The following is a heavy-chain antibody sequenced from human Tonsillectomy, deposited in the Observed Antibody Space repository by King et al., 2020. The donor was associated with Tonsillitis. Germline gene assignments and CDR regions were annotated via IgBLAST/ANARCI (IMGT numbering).Heavy chain of an antibody. CDR3: GRGAEDGFGDPFDY. Sequence: VQLQESGPGLVKPSQTLSLTCTVSGGSINSGAYYWSWIRQHPGKGLEWIGYIYYSGSTHYNPPLKSLVTISLYTSENQFSLKLTSVTAADTAVYYCGRGAEDGFGDPFDYWGQGTLVTVSS. V-gene: IGHV4-31*01. D-gene: IGHD3-10*01. CDR2: IYYSGST. CDR1: GGSINSGAYY. J-gene: IGHJ4*02.